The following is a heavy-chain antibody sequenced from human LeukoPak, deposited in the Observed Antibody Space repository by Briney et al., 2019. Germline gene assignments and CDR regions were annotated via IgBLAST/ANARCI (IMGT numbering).Heavy chain of an antibody. V-gene: IGHV3-23*01. Sequence: SGGSLRLSCAASGLTFSSYAMSWVRQAPGKGLEWVSAISGSGGSTYYADSVKGRFTISRDNSKNTLYMQMNSLRSEDTAVYYCAKVYYYDSSGYPYYYGMDVWGQGTTVTVSS. CDR1: GLTFSSYA. CDR2: ISGSGGST. J-gene: IGHJ6*02. D-gene: IGHD3-22*01. CDR3: AKVYYYDSSGYPYYYGMDV.